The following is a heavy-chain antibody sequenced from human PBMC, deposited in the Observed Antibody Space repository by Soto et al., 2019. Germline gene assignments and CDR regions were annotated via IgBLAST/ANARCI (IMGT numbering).Heavy chain of an antibody. D-gene: IGHD5-12*01. CDR1: GFTFSSYA. CDR2: ISYDGSNK. CDR3: ARGRGRDGYNFLDY. J-gene: IGHJ4*02. Sequence: VGSLRLSCAASGFTFSSYAMHWVRQAPGKGLEWVAVISYDGSNKYYADSVKGRFTISRDNSKNTLYLQMNSLRAEDTAVYYCARGRGRDGYNFLDYWGQGTLVTVSS. V-gene: IGHV3-30-3*01.